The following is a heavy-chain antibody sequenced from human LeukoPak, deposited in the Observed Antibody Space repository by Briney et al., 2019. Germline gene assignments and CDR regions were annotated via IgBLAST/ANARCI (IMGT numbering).Heavy chain of an antibody. CDR3: ARDSTMVRGVIYQGVWFDP. J-gene: IGHJ5*02. CDR1: GHTFTNYD. CDR2: MNPNSGHT. D-gene: IGHD3-10*01. V-gene: IGHV1-8*03. Sequence: ASVKVSCKASGHTFTNYDINWVRQATGQGLQWMGWMNPNSGHTGYAQKFQGRVTITRNTSITTAYMELRSLRSDDTAVYYCARDSTMVRGVIYQGVWFDPWGQGTLVTVSS.